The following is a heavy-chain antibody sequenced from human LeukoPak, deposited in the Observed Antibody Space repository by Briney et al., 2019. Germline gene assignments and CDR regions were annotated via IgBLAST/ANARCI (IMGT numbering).Heavy chain of an antibody. D-gene: IGHD3-10*01. V-gene: IGHV4-59*01. CDR3: ARDLSVRGYFDY. Sequence: SETLSLTCTVSGGSISSYYWSWIRQPPGKGLEWIGYIYYSGSTNYNPSLKSRVTISVDTSKNQFSLKLSSVTAADTAVYYCARDLSVRGYFDYWGQGTLVTVSS. CDR2: IYYSGST. CDR1: GGSISSYY. J-gene: IGHJ4*02.